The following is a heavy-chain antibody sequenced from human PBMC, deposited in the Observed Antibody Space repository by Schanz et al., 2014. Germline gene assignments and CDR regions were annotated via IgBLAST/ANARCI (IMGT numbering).Heavy chain of an antibody. CDR3: ARGWGYDALTGYVF. CDR2: ISSKYGNT. J-gene: IGHJ4*02. CDR1: GYTFTNYG. Sequence: QVRLVQSGAELKMPGATVKVSCETSGYTFTNYGVSWVRQAPGQGLEWMGWISSKYGNTKYAQNLQGRVTMTTDTSTSTAYMELRSLRSDDTAVYYCARGWGYDALTGYVFWGQGTLVTVSS. V-gene: IGHV1-18*01. D-gene: IGHD3-9*01.